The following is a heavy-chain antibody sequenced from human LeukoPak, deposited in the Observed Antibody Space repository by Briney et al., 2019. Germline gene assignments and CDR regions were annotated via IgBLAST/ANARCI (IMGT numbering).Heavy chain of an antibody. V-gene: IGHV1-69*04. CDR1: GFTFSSYA. CDR3: ARQMVDPYIGGGWLVPGKRYYYYGMDV. D-gene: IGHD6-19*01. J-gene: IGHJ6*02. CDR2: IIPILGIA. Sequence: GGSLRLSCAASGFTFSSYAMHWVRQAPGQGLEWMGRIIPILGIANYAQKFQGRVTITADKSTSTAYMELSSLRSEDTAVYYCARQMVDPYIGGGWLVPGKRYYYYGMDVWGQGTTVTVSS.